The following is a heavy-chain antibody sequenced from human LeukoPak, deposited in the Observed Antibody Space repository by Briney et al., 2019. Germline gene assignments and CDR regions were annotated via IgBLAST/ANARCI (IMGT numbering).Heavy chain of an antibody. CDR2: INAGNGNT. J-gene: IGHJ3*02. CDR3: ARVYDYDDAFDI. D-gene: IGHD3-16*01. V-gene: IGHV1-3*01. CDR1: GYTFTSYG. Sequence: GASVKVSCKASGYTFTSYGISWVRQAPGQRLEWMGWINAGNGNTKYSQKLQGRVTITRDTSASTAYMELSSLRSEDTAVYYCARVYDYDDAFDIWGQGTMVTVSS.